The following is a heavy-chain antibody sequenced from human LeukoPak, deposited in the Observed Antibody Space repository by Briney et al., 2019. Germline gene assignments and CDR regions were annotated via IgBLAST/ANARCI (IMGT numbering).Heavy chain of an antibody. J-gene: IGHJ4*02. V-gene: IGHV4-34*01. CDR2: INHSGST. Sequence: PSETLSLTCAVYGGSFSGYYWSWIRQPPWKGLEWIGEINHSGSTNYNPSLKSRVTISVDTSKNQFSLKLGSVTAADTAVYYCARRLRRTTVRGVISNYFDYWGQGTLVTVSS. CDR1: GGSFSGYY. CDR3: ARRLRRTTVRGVISNYFDY. D-gene: IGHD3-10*01.